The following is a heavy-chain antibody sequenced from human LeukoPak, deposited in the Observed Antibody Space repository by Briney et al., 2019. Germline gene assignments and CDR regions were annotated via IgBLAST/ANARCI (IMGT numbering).Heavy chain of an antibody. D-gene: IGHD6-19*01. J-gene: IGHJ4*02. CDR2: IYYSGST. CDR1: GGSISSYY. CDR3: ASSPLTIAVAGNYFDY. V-gene: IGHV4-59*01. Sequence: SETLSLTCTVSGGSISSYYWSWIRQPPGKGLEWIGYIYYSGSTNYNPSLKSRVTIPVDTSKNQFSLKLSSVTAADTAVYYCASSPLTIAVAGNYFDYWGQGTLVTVSS.